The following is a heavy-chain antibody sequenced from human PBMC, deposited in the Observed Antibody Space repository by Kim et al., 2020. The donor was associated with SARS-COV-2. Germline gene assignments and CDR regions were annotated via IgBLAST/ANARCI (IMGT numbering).Heavy chain of an antibody. J-gene: IGHJ4*02. CDR2: ISGSGGST. CDR3: AKLERLLWFGEFNTLDY. D-gene: IGHD3-10*01. V-gene: IGHV3-23*01. CDR1: GFTFSSYA. Sequence: GGSLRLSCAASGFTFSSYAMSWVRQAPGKGLEWVSAISGSGGSTYYADSVKGRFTISRDNSKNTLYLQMNSLRAEDTAVYYCAKLERLLWFGEFNTLDYWGQGTLVTVSS.